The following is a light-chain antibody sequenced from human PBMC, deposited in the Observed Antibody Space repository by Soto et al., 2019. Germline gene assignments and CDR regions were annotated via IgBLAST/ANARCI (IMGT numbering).Light chain of an antibody. CDR1: QNINNY. CDR3: QQYENLPT. CDR2: DAS. Sequence: DIQMTQSPSSLSASVGGRVTITCQASQNINNYLSWYQQKPGRAPKLLIYDASNLEAGVPSRFRGSGSGTDFTFTISGLQPEDIATYYCQQYENLPTFGQGTRLEIK. J-gene: IGKJ5*01. V-gene: IGKV1-33*01.